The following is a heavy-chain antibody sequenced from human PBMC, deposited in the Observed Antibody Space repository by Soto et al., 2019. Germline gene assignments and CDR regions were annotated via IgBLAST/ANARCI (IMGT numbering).Heavy chain of an antibody. Sequence: QVQLVESGGGVVQPGRSLRLSCAASGFTFSSYGMHWVRQAPGKGLEWVAVIWYDGSNKYYADSVKGRFTISRDNSKNTRYLQMNSLRAEDTAVYYCARGISYYYDSSGSYGMDVWGQGTTVTVSS. CDR1: GFTFSSYG. D-gene: IGHD3-22*01. V-gene: IGHV3-33*01. J-gene: IGHJ6*02. CDR3: ARGISYYYDSSGSYGMDV. CDR2: IWYDGSNK.